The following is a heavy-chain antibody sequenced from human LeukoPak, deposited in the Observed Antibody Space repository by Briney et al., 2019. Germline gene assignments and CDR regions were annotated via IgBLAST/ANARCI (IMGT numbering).Heavy chain of an antibody. D-gene: IGHD6-13*01. CDR1: GYSITIYG. V-gene: IGHV5-10-1*01. J-gene: IGHJ5*02. Sequence: GESLKISCKRSGYSITIYGIIWPRQMPGKGLEWMGRIDPSDSYTNYSPSFQGHVTISADKSISTAYLQWSSLKASDTAMYYCASVHLSSWYWFDPWGQGTLVTVSS. CDR2: IDPSDSYT. CDR3: ASVHLSSWYWFDP.